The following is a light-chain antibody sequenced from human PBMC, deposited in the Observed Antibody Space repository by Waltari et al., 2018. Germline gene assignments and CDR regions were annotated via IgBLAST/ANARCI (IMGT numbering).Light chain of an antibody. V-gene: IGKV2-40*01. CDR2: PLS. CDR1: QSLLNSDDGFTY. CDR3: MQRLEFPYT. J-gene: IGKJ2*01. Sequence: DIVMTQTPLSLPVTPGEPASISCASSQSLLNSDDGFTYLDWFLQKPGRSPHLLIYPLSSRAYGVPDRFSGTGSGSSFSLKISRVEAEDVGIYYCMQRLEFPYTFGQGTRL.